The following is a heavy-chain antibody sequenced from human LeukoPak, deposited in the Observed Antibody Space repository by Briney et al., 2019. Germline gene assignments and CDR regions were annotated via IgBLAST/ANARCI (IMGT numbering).Heavy chain of an antibody. J-gene: IGHJ4*02. CDR1: GFTFSSYA. D-gene: IGHD2-21*01. Sequence: PGGSLRLSCAASGFTFSSYAMSWVRQAPGKGLEWVSGISGSGGNTYYADSVKGLFTISRDNSKNTLYLQMNSLRAEDTAVYYCAKDHGKHIVVVVDYWGQGTLVTVSS. V-gene: IGHV3-23*01. CDR3: AKDHGKHIVVVVDY. CDR2: ISGSGGNT.